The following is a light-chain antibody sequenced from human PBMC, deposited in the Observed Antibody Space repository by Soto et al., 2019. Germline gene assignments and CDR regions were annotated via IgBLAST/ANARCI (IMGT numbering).Light chain of an antibody. CDR1: QSVSSN. Sequence: EIGMTQSPATLFVSPGERATLSCRASQSVSSNLAWYQQKPGQAPRLLIYGASTRATGIPARFSGSGSGTEFTLTISSLQSEDFAVYYCQQYNNWPPWTFGQGTKVDIK. CDR3: QQYNNWPPWT. CDR2: GAS. V-gene: IGKV3-15*01. J-gene: IGKJ1*01.